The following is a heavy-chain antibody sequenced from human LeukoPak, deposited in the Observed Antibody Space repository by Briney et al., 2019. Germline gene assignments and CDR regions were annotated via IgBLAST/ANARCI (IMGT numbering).Heavy chain of an antibody. V-gene: IGHV3-11*04. Sequence: PGGSLRLSCAASGFTFSDYYMSWIRQAPGKGLEWVSYISSSGSTIYYADSVKGRFTISRDNAKNSLYLQMNSLRAEDTAVYYCARDLTQYYDFWSDSTGWFDPWGQGTLVTVSS. D-gene: IGHD3-3*01. CDR1: GFTFSDYY. J-gene: IGHJ5*02. CDR3: ARDLTQYYDFWSDSTGWFDP. CDR2: ISSSGSTI.